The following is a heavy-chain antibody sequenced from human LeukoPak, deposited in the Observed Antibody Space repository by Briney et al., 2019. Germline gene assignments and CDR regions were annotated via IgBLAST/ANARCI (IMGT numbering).Heavy chain of an antibody. CDR1: GFTFSSYA. CDR2: ISNSGGRT. Sequence: RTGGSLRLSCAASGFTFSSYAMSWVRQAPGKGLEWVSSISNSGGRTFYTDSVKGRFTISRDNSKITLYLQMNSLRAEDTAVYYCAKSYNGYESKPDYWGQGTLVTVSS. CDR3: AKSYNGYESKPDY. J-gene: IGHJ4*02. V-gene: IGHV3-23*01. D-gene: IGHD5-12*01.